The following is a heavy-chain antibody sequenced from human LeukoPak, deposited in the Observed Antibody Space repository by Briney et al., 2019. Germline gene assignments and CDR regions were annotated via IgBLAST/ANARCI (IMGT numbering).Heavy chain of an antibody. Sequence: SVKVSCKTSGGTFSSYAISWVRQAPGQGLEWMGGIIPIFGTANYAQKFQGRVTITADESTSTAYMELSSLRSEDTAVYYCARGVRSLRRDYYYYYGMDVWGQGTTVTVSS. CDR2: IIPIFGTA. V-gene: IGHV1-69*13. CDR3: ARGVRSLRRDYYYYYGMDV. CDR1: GGTFSSYA. J-gene: IGHJ6*02. D-gene: IGHD4-17*01.